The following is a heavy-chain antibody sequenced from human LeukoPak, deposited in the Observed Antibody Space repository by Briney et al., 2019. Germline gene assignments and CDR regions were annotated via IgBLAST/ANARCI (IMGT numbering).Heavy chain of an antibody. Sequence: SGGSLRLSCAASGFTFSIYGMSWVRQAPGRGLEWVSAMSGSGGSTYYADSVKGRFTISRDNSKNTLYLQMNSLRAEDTAVYYCAVLDYDSITDYWGQGTLVTVSS. V-gene: IGHV3-23*01. J-gene: IGHJ4*02. D-gene: IGHD3-22*01. CDR3: AVLDYDSITDY. CDR2: MSGSGGST. CDR1: GFTFSIYG.